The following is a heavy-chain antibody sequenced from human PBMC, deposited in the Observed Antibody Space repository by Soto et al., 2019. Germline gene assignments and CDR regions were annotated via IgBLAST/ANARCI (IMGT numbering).Heavy chain of an antibody. J-gene: IGHJ4*02. V-gene: IGHV3-23*01. CDR2: ISANGRGT. D-gene: IGHD3-22*01. CDR1: GFTFSSYP. Sequence: GGSLRLSCATSGFTFSSYPMSWVSKATGKGMEWVSAISANGRGTSYADSVKGRFTILRDNSKNTLFLQMNSLRGDETAVYFCLNKRSYDSTYFYHFDYLCQGTLVTVSS. CDR3: LNKRSYDSTYFYHFDY.